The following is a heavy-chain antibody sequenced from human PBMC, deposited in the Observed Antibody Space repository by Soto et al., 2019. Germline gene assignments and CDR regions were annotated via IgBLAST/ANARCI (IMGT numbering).Heavy chain of an antibody. CDR1: GFTFSDYY. CDR2: ISSRSSTI. J-gene: IGHJ4*02. Sequence: QVQLVESGGGLVKPGGSLRLSCAASGFTFSDYYMSWIRQAPGKGLEWVSYISSRSSTIFYADSVKGRFTISRDNVKNSLYLKMNSLRAEDTAVYYCASGTNGAFCVYWGQGILVTVSS. CDR3: ASGTNGAFCVY. D-gene: IGHD2-8*01. V-gene: IGHV3-11*01.